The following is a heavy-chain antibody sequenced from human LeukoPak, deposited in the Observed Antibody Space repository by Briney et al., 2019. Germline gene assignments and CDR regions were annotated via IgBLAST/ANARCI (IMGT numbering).Heavy chain of an antibody. V-gene: IGHV4-59*01. Sequence: SETLSLTCTVSGGSISSYYWSWIRQPPGKGLEWIGYIYYSGSTNYNPSLKSRVTISVDTSKNQFSLKLSSVTAADTAVYYCARGYYYDSSGHVFDYWGQGTLVTVSS. J-gene: IGHJ4*02. CDR3: ARGYYYDSSGHVFDY. D-gene: IGHD3-22*01. CDR1: GGSISSYY. CDR2: IYYSGST.